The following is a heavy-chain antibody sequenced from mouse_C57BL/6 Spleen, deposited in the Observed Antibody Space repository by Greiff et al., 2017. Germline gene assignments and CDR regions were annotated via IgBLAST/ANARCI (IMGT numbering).Heavy chain of an antibody. J-gene: IGHJ4*01. CDR2: IYPRDGST. D-gene: IGHD1-1*01. CDR1: GYTFTSYD. Sequence: QVQLKESGPELVKPGASVKLSCKASGYTFTSYDINWVKQRPGQGLEWIGWIYPRDGSTKYNEKFKGKATLTVATSSSTAYMELHSLTSEDSAVYFCARGYYGSSYHAMDYWGQGTSVTVSS. V-gene: IGHV1-85*01. CDR3: ARGYYGSSYHAMDY.